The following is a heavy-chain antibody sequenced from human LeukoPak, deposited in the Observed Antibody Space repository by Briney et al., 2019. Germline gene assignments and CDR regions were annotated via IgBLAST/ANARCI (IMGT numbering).Heavy chain of an antibody. J-gene: IGHJ6*02. D-gene: IGHD2-2*01. CDR1: GFTFSSYS. Sequence: GGSLRLSCAASGFTFSSYSMSWVRQVPGKGLEWVSVIGSGGSGGTSYADSVRGRFTMSRDDSKNTLFLQMNSLRAEDTAVYYCARDGSRYCSSTSCYSGYYYYGMDVWGQGTTVTVSS. CDR2: IGSGGSGGT. CDR3: ARDGSRYCSSTSCYSGYYYYGMDV. V-gene: IGHV3-23*01.